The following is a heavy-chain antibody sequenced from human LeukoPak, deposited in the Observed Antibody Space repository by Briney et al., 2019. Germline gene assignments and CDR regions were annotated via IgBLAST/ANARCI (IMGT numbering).Heavy chain of an antibody. CDR3: AKDLSPRVTTVTTGYFQH. CDR1: GFTFSSYA. V-gene: IGHV3-23*01. D-gene: IGHD4-17*01. J-gene: IGHJ1*01. CDR2: ISGSGAST. Sequence: GGSLRLSCAASGFTFSSYAMTWVRQAPGKGLEWVSIISGSGASTYYADSVRGRFTISRDNSKNTLYLQMNSLRAEDTAVYYCAKDLSPRVTTVTTGYFQHWGQGTLVTVSS.